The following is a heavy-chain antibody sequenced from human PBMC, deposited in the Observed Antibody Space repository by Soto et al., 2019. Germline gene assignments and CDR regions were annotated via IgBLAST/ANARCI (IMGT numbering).Heavy chain of an antibody. Sequence: QVQLVQSGAEVKKPGASVKVSCKASGYTFNNYGINWVRQAPGQGLEWMGWISAHSGDTNYAQKVQGRVTMTTDTTTSTASMELRSLRSDDTAVYYCARGYDFWSGYFKVGNYHYDMDVWGQGTTVTVSS. CDR1: GYTFNNYG. D-gene: IGHD3-3*01. CDR3: ARGYDFWSGYFKVGNYHYDMDV. J-gene: IGHJ6*02. V-gene: IGHV1-18*01. CDR2: ISAHSGDT.